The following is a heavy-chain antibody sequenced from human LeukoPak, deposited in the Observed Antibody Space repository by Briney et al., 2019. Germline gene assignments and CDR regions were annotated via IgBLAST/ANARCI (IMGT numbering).Heavy chain of an antibody. Sequence: ASVKVSCKASGYTFTGYHMHWVRRAPGQGLEWMGRINLNSGDTNYAQKFQGRVTMTRDTSISTAYMELSRLRSDDTAVYYCARDYCSSTSCLFDYWGQGALVTVSS. CDR2: INLNSGDT. J-gene: IGHJ4*02. CDR1: GYTFTGYH. V-gene: IGHV1-2*06. D-gene: IGHD2-2*01. CDR3: ARDYCSSTSCLFDY.